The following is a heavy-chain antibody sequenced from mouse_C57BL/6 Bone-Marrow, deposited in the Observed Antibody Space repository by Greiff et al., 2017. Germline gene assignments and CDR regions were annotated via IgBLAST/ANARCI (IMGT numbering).Heavy chain of an antibody. CDR2: IDPSDSYT. CDR1: GYTFTSYW. V-gene: IGHV1-59*01. Sequence: QQPGAELVRPGTSVKLSCKASGYTFTSYWMHWVKQRPGQGLEWIGVIDPSDSYTNYNQKFKGKATLTVDTSSSTAYMQLSSLTSEDSAVYYCAKTFSDYWGQGTTLTVSS. J-gene: IGHJ2*01. CDR3: AKTFSDY.